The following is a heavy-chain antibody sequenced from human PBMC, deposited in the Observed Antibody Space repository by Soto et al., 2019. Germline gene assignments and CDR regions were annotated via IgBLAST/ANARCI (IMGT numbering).Heavy chain of an antibody. J-gene: IGHJ5*02. Sequence: GGSLRLSCAASGFTFSSYSMNWVRQAPGKGLEWVSYIRSSSSTIYYADSVKGRFTISRDNAKNSLYLQMNSLRAEDTAVYYCAREGSIFGVVINWFDPWGQGTLVTVSS. V-gene: IGHV3-48*04. D-gene: IGHD3-3*01. CDR3: AREGSIFGVVINWFDP. CDR2: IRSSSSTI. CDR1: GFTFSSYS.